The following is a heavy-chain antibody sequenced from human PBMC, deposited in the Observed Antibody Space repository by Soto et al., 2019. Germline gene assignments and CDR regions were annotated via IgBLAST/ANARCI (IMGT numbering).Heavy chain of an antibody. CDR3: ARLSRASFALDV. V-gene: IGHV5-51*01. CDR2: IYPGDSET. CDR1: GFTFTNYW. J-gene: IGHJ6*02. D-gene: IGHD3-16*01. Sequence: GESLKISCRGSGFTFTNYWIAWVRQMPGKGLEWMGIIYPGDSETSYSPSFQGHVTISADKSISTAYLQWSSLKASDSAVYYCARLSRASFALDVWGQGTTVTVSS.